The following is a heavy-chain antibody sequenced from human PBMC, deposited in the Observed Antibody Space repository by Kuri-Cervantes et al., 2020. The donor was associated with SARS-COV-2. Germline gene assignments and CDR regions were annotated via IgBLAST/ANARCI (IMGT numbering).Heavy chain of an antibody. Sequence: GESLKISCAASGFTFSSFAMSWARQAPGKGLEWVSAISGSDDSTHYADSVKGRFTISRDNSKNSLYLQMNSLRTEDTALYYCAKAMVRGVIITYYFDYWGQGTLVTVSS. D-gene: IGHD3-10*01. CDR3: AKAMVRGVIITYYFDY. CDR1: GFTFSSFA. J-gene: IGHJ4*02. CDR2: ISGSDDST. V-gene: IGHV3-23*01.